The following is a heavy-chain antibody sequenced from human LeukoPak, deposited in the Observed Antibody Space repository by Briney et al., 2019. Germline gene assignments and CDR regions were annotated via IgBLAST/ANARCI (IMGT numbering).Heavy chain of an antibody. D-gene: IGHD3-10*01. CDR1: GFTFSSFG. V-gene: IGHV3-30*02. CDR3: VNPSVR. J-gene: IGHJ4*02. CDR2: IPYDGRNK. Sequence: GGSLRLSCAASGFTFSSFGMHWVRQAPGKGLEWVAFIPYDGRNKCYADSVTGRFTISRDNSKNTLYLQMNSLRPEDTAVYYCVNPSVRWGQGTLVTVSS.